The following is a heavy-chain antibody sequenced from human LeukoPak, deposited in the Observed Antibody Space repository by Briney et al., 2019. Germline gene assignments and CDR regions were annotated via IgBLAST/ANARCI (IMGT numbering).Heavy chain of an antibody. D-gene: IGHD4-17*01. J-gene: IGHJ4*02. Sequence: PGGSLRLSCAASGFTFDSYTMSWVRQAPGKGLEWVSAISGSGFSTYYADSVKGRFTISRDNSRNTLYLQMNSLRVEDAAVHYCAKAMRPTVSYYDYWGQGTLVTVSS. CDR2: ISGSGFST. CDR1: GFTFDSYT. CDR3: AKAMRPTVSYYDY. V-gene: IGHV3-23*01.